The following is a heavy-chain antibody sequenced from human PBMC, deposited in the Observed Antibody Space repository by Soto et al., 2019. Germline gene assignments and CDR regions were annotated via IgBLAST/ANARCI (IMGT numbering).Heavy chain of an antibody. CDR2: ISAYTANT. CDR3: GRDQSRCFSVDDSPPRYGDPPSDAFDI. Sequence: ASLKLSCKASGYTFTRYGISWVRQAPGHGLEWMGWISAYTANTNDAQKLQGRVNMDTETTTSTAYTEMRSLRTDDQAGYYRGRDQSRCFSVDDSPPRYGDPPSDAFDIWGQGTMVTVSS. D-gene: IGHD4-17*01. J-gene: IGHJ3*02. V-gene: IGHV1-18*04. CDR1: GYTFTRYG.